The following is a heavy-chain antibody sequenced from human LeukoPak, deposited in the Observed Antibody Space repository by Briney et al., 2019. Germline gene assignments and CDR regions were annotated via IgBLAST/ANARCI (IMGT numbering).Heavy chain of an antibody. CDR3: ARDAGSYYDSSGYYPFDY. CDR2: INPNSGGT. J-gene: IGHJ4*02. V-gene: IGHV1-2*02. CDR1: GYTFTGYY. Sequence: ASVKVSCKASGYTFTGYYMHWVRQAPGQGLEWMGWINPNSGGTNYAQKFQGRVTMTRDTPISTAYMELSRLRSDDTAVYYCARDAGSYYDSSGYYPFDYWGQGTLVTVSS. D-gene: IGHD3-22*01.